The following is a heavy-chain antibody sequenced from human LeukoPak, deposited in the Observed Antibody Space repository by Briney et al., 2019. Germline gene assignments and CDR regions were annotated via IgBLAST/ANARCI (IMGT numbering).Heavy chain of an antibody. CDR3: ARAYSSSSYFDY. J-gene: IGHJ4*02. D-gene: IGHD6-6*01. V-gene: IGHV3-9*03. Sequence: PGGSLRLSCAASGFTFDDYAMHWVRQAPGKGLEWVSGISWNSGSIGYADSVKGRFTISRDNAKNSLYLQMNSLRAEDMALSYCARAYSSSSYFDYWGQGTLVTVSS. CDR1: GFTFDDYA. CDR2: ISWNSGSI.